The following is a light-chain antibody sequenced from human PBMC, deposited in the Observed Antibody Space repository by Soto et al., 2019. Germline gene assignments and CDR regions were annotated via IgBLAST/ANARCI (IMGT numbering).Light chain of an antibody. CDR1: QSVSSY. CDR2: DAS. CDR3: QQRSNWPPLT. V-gene: IGKV3-11*01. J-gene: IGKJ4*01. Sequence: EIVLTQSPAHLSLSPGERATLSCRASQSVSSYLAWYQQKPGQAPRLLSYDASNRATGIQARFSGSGSGTDFALTISILEPEDFAVYYCQQRSNWPPLTFGGGTKVDIK.